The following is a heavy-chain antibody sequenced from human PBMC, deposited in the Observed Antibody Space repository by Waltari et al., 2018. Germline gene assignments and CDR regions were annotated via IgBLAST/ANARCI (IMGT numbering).Heavy chain of an antibody. Sequence: QVQLQESGPGLVKPSETLSLTCTVSGGSISSHYWSWIRQPPGKGLEWIGYLYYSGSTNSNPTLKGPVTISVDTSKNQFSQKLSSVTTADTAVYYCARDKYYYDSSGDWRGWYFDLWGRGTLFTVSS. V-gene: IGHV4-59*11. J-gene: IGHJ2*01. D-gene: IGHD3-22*01. CDR1: GGSISSHY. CDR2: LYYSGST. CDR3: ARDKYYYDSSGDWRGWYFDL.